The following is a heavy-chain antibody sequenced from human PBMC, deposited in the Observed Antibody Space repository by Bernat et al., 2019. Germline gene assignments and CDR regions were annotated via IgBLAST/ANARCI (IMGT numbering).Heavy chain of an antibody. J-gene: IGHJ5*02. CDR1: GGSISSSSYY. Sequence: QLQLQESGPGLVKPSETLSLTCTVSGGSISSSSYYWGWIRQPPGKGLEWIGSIYYSGSTYHNPSLKSRVTISVDTSKNQFSLKLSSVTAADTAVYYCAREKYCSSTSGYNRRAWFDPGGQGTLVTVSS. CDR2: IYYSGST. CDR3: AREKYCSSTSGYNRRAWFDP. D-gene: IGHD2-2*02. V-gene: IGHV4-39*02.